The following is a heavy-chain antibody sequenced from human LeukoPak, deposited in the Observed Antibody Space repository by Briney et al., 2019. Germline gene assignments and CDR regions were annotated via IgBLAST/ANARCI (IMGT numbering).Heavy chain of an antibody. CDR1: GGSISSSSYY. J-gene: IGHJ4*02. V-gene: IGHV4-39*07. CDR3: ARATVTTGADY. CDR2: IYYSGST. Sequence: SETLSLTCTVSGGSISSSSYYWGWIRQPPGKGLEWIGSIYYSGSTYYNPSLKSRVTISVDTSKNQFSLKLSSVTAADTAVYYCARATVTTGADYWGQGTLVTVSS. D-gene: IGHD4-17*01.